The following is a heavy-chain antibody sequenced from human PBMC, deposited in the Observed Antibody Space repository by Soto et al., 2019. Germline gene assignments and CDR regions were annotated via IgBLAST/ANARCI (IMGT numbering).Heavy chain of an antibody. CDR3: ARVSGGYYYGMDV. CDR2: IYYSGST. V-gene: IGHV4-30-4*01. J-gene: IGHJ6*02. CDR1: GGSISSGDYY. Sequence: SETLSLTCTVSGGSISSGDYYWSWIRQPPGKGLGCIGYIYYSGSTYYNPSLKSRVTISVDTSKNQFSLKLSSVTAADTAAYYCARVSGGYYYGMDVWCQGTTVX. D-gene: IGHD7-27*01.